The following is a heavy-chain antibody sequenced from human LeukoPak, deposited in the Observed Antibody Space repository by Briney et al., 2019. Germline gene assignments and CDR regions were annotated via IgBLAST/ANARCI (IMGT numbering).Heavy chain of an antibody. Sequence: GGSLRLSCAASGFTFSSYTMSWVRQAPGKGLEWVSAISVGGDNTYYADSVKGRFTISRDNSKNALYLQMNSLRADDTAVYLCARDDYGGNSVFWVYYALDVWGRGTTATVSS. J-gene: IGHJ6*02. V-gene: IGHV3-23*01. CDR3: ARDDYGGNSVFWVYYALDV. D-gene: IGHD4-23*01. CDR2: ISVGGDNT. CDR1: GFTFSSYT.